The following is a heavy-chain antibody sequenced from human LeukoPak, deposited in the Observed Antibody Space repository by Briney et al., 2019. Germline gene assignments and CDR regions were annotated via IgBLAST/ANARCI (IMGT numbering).Heavy chain of an antibody. V-gene: IGHV3-48*01. CDR1: GFIFSNYN. Sequence: GGSLRLSCAASGFIFSNYNMNWVRQAPGKGLVWVSYISTTGSTIYYADSVKGRFTISRDNAKNSLYLQMNSLRAEDSAVYYCARDSIAVAADLDYWGQGTLVTVSS. CDR2: ISTTGSTI. J-gene: IGHJ4*02. CDR3: ARDSIAVAADLDY. D-gene: IGHD6-19*01.